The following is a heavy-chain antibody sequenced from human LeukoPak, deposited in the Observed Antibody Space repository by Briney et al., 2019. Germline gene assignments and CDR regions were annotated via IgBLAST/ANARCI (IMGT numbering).Heavy chain of an antibody. V-gene: IGHV4-59*02. J-gene: IGHJ3*02. D-gene: IGHD3-9*01. CDR1: GASVSSFY. CDR3: VKVRANYDTLTGHYKGDSFDI. Sequence: SETLSLTCTVSGASVSSFYWTWIRQPPGKGLEWNGYIYYSGSTNYNPSLKSRVTISIDTSKNQFSLKMNSVTAADSAVYYCVKVRANYDTLTGHYKGDSFDIWGQGTMITVSS. CDR2: IYYSGST.